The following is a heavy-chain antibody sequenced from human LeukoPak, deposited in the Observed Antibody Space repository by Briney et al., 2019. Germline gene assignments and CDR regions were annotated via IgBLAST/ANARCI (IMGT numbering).Heavy chain of an antibody. V-gene: IGHV1-2*02. CDR1: GSTFNDYY. CDR3: ASKGAGYCRSASCQGAFGI. J-gene: IGHJ3*02. CDR2: INPNSGGT. D-gene: IGHD2-2*01. Sequence: ASVKVSCKASGSTFNDYYMNWVRQAPGQGLEWMGWINPNSGGTNYAQRFQGRVTMTRDTSINTAYMELSRLTSDDTAVYYCASKGAGYCRSASCQGAFGIWGQGTMVTVSS.